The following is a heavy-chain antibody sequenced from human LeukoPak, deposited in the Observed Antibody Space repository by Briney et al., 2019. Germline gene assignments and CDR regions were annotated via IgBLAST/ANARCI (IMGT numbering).Heavy chain of an antibody. J-gene: IGHJ4*02. CDR3: ARGGKSGSYDY. CDR2: IKQDGSDK. CDR1: GFTFSSYW. Sequence: GGSLRLSCAASGFTFSSYWMGWVRQAPGQGLDWVANIKQDGSDKYYVDSVKGRFTISRDNARNSLYLQMNSLRGEDTAVYYCARGGKSGSYDYWGQGTLVTVSS. D-gene: IGHD1-26*01. V-gene: IGHV3-7*01.